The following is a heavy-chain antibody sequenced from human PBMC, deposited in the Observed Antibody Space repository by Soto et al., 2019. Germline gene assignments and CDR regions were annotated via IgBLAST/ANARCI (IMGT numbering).Heavy chain of an antibody. V-gene: IGHV1-8*01. CDR1: GYTFTSYD. CDR2: MNPNSGNT. D-gene: IGHD6-19*01. CDR3: ARGGSIAVAGNRDY. Sequence: QVQLVQSGAEVKKPGASVKVSCKASGYTFTSYDINWVRQATGQGLEWMGWMNPNSGNTGYAQKFQGRVTMTRNTAISTADVERSSRRSEDTAVYYWARGGSIAVAGNRDYWGQGTLVTVSS. J-gene: IGHJ4*02.